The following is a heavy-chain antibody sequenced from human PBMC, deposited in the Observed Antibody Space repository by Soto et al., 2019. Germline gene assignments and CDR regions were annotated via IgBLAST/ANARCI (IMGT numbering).Heavy chain of an antibody. Sequence: PSETLSLTCTVSGGSISSYYWSWIRQPPGKGLEWIGYIYFSGSTNYNPSLKSRVTILVDTSKNQFSLKLSSVTAADTAVYYCARFGEFIFDYWGQGTLVTVSS. CDR3: ARFGEFIFDY. J-gene: IGHJ4*02. D-gene: IGHD3-10*01. CDR1: GGSISSYY. V-gene: IGHV4-59*08. CDR2: IYFSGST.